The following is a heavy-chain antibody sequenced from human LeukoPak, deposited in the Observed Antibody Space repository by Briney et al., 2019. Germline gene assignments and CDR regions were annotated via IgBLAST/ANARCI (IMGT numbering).Heavy chain of an antibody. V-gene: IGHV3-21*01. CDR3: ARNFDS. Sequence: PGGSLRLSCVASGFTFSSHAASWFRRAPGKGLEWLSTITRSSSNLYYADSVKGRFTTSRDDAKDSVYLQVENLRVEDTAIYYCARNFDSWGQGTLVTVSS. J-gene: IGHJ4*02. CDR2: ITRSSSNL. CDR1: GFTFSSHA.